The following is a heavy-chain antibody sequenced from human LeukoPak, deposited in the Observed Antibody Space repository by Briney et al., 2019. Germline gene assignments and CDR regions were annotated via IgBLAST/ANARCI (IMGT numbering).Heavy chain of an antibody. V-gene: IGHV3-33*01. CDR2: AYGDGSSQ. D-gene: IGHD4-11*01. CDR1: GFPFSGYG. CDR3: ATGGNFYYSH. J-gene: IGHJ1*01. Sequence: HPGGSLRLSCAASGFPFSGYGMHWVRQAPGKGLEWVAVAYGDGSSQYYADSVKGRFSISKDISKNTLSLQMNSLRAEDTAVYSCATGGNFYYSHWGQGTPVTVSS.